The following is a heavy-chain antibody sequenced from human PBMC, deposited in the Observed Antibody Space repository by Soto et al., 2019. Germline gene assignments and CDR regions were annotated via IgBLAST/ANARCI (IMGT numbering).Heavy chain of an antibody. CDR1: GGSISSSSYY. CDR3: ARLGGSYYFDY. J-gene: IGHJ4*02. CDR2: IYYSGST. Sequence: KPSETLSLTCTVSGGSISSSSYYWGWIRQPPGKGLEWIGSIYYSGSTYYNPSLKSRVTISVDTSKNQFSLKLSSVTAADTAVYYCARLGGSYYFDYWGQGTLVTVSS. V-gene: IGHV4-39*01. D-gene: IGHD1-26*01.